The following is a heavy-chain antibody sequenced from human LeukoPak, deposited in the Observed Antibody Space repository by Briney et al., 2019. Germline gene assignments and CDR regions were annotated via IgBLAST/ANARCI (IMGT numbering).Heavy chain of an antibody. CDR2: INHSGST. J-gene: IGHJ4*02. CDR1: GGSFSGYY. CDR3: ATQILLCHYY. Sequence: SETLSPTCAVYGGSFSGYYWSWIRQPPGKGLEWIGEINHSGSTNYNPSLKSRVTISADTSKNQFSLKLSSVTAADTAVYYCATQILLCHYYWGQGTLVTVSS. D-gene: IGHD2-2*01. V-gene: IGHV4-34*01.